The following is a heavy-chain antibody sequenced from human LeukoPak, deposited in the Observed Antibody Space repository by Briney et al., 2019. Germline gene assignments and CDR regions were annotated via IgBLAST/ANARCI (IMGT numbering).Heavy chain of an antibody. Sequence: SVNVSCKASVGTFSSYAISWVRQAPGQGLEWMGRIIPIFGTANYAQKFQGRVTITTDESTRTAYIALSSLSSEDTAVHYCARDVGVVVPAAMRGYNWFDAWGQGTLVTVSS. J-gene: IGHJ5*02. V-gene: IGHV1-69*05. CDR2: IIPIFGTA. CDR1: VGTFSSYA. D-gene: IGHD2-2*01. CDR3: ARDVGVVVPAAMRGYNWFDA.